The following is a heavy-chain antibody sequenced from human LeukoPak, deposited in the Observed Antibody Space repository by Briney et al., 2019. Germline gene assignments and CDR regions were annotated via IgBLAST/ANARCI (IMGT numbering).Heavy chain of an antibody. V-gene: IGHV5-51*01. D-gene: IGHD3-10*01. CDR1: GYRFTSYW. CDR3: ARSIWFGELLEYYFDY. CDR2: IYPGDSDT. J-gene: IGHJ4*02. Sequence: PGESLKISCKGSGYRFTSYWIGWVRQMPGKGLEWMGIIYPGDSDTRYSPSFQGQVTISADKSISTAYLQWSSLKASDTAMYYCARSIWFGELLEYYFDYWGQGTLVTVSS.